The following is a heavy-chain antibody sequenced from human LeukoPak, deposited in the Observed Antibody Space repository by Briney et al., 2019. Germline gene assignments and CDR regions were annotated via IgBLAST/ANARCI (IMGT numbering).Heavy chain of an antibody. CDR2: ISGSGGST. CDR3: ARDERLLSFLK. CDR1: GFTFSSYA. D-gene: IGHD3-3*01. Sequence: PGGSLRLSCAASGFTFSSYAMSWVRQAPGKGLEWVSAISGSGGSTYYADSVKGRFTISRDNSKNTLYLQMNSLRAEDTAIYYCARDERLLSFLKWGQGTPVTVSS. V-gene: IGHV3-23*01. J-gene: IGHJ4*02.